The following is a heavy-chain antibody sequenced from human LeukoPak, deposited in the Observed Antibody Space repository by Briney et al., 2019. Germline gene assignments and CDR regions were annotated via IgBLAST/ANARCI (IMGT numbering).Heavy chain of an antibody. Sequence: SETLSLTCTVSGDITHYWGWIRQPPGKGLECIGSIYFSGSVYYNPSLKSRVTISVDTSKNQFSLKLSSVTAADTAVYYCARALPRIVYFDYWGQGTLVTVSS. CDR2: IYFSGSV. CDR3: ARALPRIVYFDY. CDR1: GDITHY. V-gene: IGHV4-39*07. J-gene: IGHJ4*02. D-gene: IGHD1-14*01.